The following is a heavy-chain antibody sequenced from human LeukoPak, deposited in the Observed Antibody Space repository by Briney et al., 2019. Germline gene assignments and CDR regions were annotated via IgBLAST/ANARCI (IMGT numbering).Heavy chain of an antibody. J-gene: IGHJ5*02. CDR2: IYYSGST. D-gene: IGHD1-14*01. Sequence: PSETLSLTCTVSRGSISSSSYYWSWIRQPPGKGLEWIGYIYYSGSTNYNPSLKSRVTISVDTSKNQFSLKLSSVTAADTAVYYCAGLIRPGWFDPWGQGTLVTVSS. CDR1: RGSISSSSYY. CDR3: AGLIRPGWFDP. V-gene: IGHV4-61*05.